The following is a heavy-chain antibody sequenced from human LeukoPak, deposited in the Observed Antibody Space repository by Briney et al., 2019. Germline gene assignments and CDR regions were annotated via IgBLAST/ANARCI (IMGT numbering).Heavy chain of an antibody. Sequence: KTSETLSLTCTVSGYSISSSSYYWGWIRQPPGKGLEWIGSIYYSGSTYYNPSLKSRVTISVDTSKNQFSLKLSSVTAADTAVYYCARSSGYYDSSGHSFDYWGQGTLVTVSS. CDR3: ARSSGYYDSSGHSFDY. V-gene: IGHV4-39*07. CDR2: IYYSGST. CDR1: GYSISSSSYY. J-gene: IGHJ4*02. D-gene: IGHD3-22*01.